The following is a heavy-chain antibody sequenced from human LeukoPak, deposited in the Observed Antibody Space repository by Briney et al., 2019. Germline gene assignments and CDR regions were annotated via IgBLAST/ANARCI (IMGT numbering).Heavy chain of an antibody. D-gene: IGHD6-6*01. J-gene: IGHJ5*02. CDR1: GYTFTTYG. CDR3: ARDLIAVRPAWFDP. V-gene: IGHV1-18*01. CDR2: ISAYNGNT. Sequence: ASVKVSCKASGYTFTTYGISWVRLAPGQGLEWMGWISAYNGNTNYAQQFQGRVTMTTDTSMSTAYMELRSLRSDDTAVYYCARDLIAVRPAWFDPWGHGSLVTVSS.